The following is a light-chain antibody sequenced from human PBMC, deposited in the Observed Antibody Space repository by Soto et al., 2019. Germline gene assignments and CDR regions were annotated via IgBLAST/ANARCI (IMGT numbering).Light chain of an antibody. CDR2: VNSDGSH. Sequence: QSVLTQSPSASASLGASVRLTCTLSSGHSSDAIAWHQQQPEKGPRFLMKVNSDGSHNKGDGIPDRFSGSRSGAERYLTISGLQSEDEADYYCQTWGTGIHVVFGGGTKLTVL. CDR3: QTWGTGIHVV. CDR1: SGHSSDA. V-gene: IGLV4-69*01. J-gene: IGLJ2*01.